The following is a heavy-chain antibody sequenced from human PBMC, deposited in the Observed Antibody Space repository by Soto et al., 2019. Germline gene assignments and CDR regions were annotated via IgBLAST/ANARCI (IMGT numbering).Heavy chain of an antibody. CDR1: GYTFTSYG. V-gene: IGHV1-18*04. J-gene: IGHJ6*02. Sequence: ASVKVSCKASGYTFTSYGISWVRQAPGQGLEWIGWISAYNGNTNYAQKLQGRVTMTTDTSTSTAYMELRSLRSDDTAVYYCAREVVVITPSYGMDVWGHGTTVTVSS. CDR2: ISAYNGNT. D-gene: IGHD3-22*01. CDR3: AREVVVITPSYGMDV.